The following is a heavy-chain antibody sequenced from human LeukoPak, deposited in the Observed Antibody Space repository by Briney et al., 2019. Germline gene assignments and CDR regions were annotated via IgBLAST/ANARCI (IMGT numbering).Heavy chain of an antibody. Sequence: TGGSLRLSCAASGFTFSNAWMSWVRQAPGKGLEWVGRIKSKTDGGTTDYAAPVKGRFTISRDDSKNTLYLQMNSLKTEDTAVYYCTTESAYYYGSGDIDYWGQGTLVTVSS. CDR1: GFTFSNAW. CDR2: IKSKTDGGTT. V-gene: IGHV3-15*01. D-gene: IGHD3-10*01. J-gene: IGHJ4*02. CDR3: TTESAYYYGSGDIDY.